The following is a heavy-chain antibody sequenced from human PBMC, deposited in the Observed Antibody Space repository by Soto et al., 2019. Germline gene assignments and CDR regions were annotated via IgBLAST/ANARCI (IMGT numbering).Heavy chain of an antibody. V-gene: IGHV2-5*01. D-gene: IGHD3-3*01. Sequence: QITLKESGPTLVKPTQTLTLTCTFSGFSLSTSGVGVGWIRQPPGKALEWLALIYWNDDKRYSPSLKSRLTITKDTSKNQVVLTMTNMDPVDTATYYCALSYYDFWSGSTVRFDYWGQGTLVTVSS. J-gene: IGHJ4*02. CDR1: GFSLSTSGVG. CDR2: IYWNDDK. CDR3: ALSYYDFWSGSTVRFDY.